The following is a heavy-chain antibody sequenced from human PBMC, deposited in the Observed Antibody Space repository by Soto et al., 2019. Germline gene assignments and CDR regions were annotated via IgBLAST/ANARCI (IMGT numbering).Heavy chain of an antibody. CDR1: GGTFNRYT. Sequence: VQLVQSGAVVKKPGSSVKLSCKASGGTFNRYTISWVRQAPGQGLEWMGGIIPIFGTANYAQKFQGRVAIIADESTSAAYMELRSLRSEDTAVYYCALWGFRDGNNSKYNYSGMDVWGQGTTVTVSS. CDR3: ALWGFRDGNNSKYNYSGMDV. V-gene: IGHV1-69*01. D-gene: IGHD1-1*01. CDR2: IIPIFGTA. J-gene: IGHJ6*02.